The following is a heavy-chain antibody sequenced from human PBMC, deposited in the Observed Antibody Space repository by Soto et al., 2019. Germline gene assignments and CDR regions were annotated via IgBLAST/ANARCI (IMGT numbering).Heavy chain of an antibody. CDR1: GFTFSSYS. CDR3: ARTNGATTEDAFEI. V-gene: IGHV3-21*01. CDR2: ISSSSSYI. Sequence: EVQLVESGGGLVKPGGSLRLSCAASGFTFSSYSMNWVRQAPGKGLEWVSSISSSSSYIYYADSVKGRFTISRDNAKNSLYLQMNGLRAEDTAVYYCARTNGATTEDAFEIWGQGTMVTVSS. D-gene: IGHD5-12*01. J-gene: IGHJ3*02.